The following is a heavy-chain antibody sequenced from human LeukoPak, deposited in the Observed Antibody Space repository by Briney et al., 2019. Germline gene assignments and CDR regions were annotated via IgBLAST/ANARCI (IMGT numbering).Heavy chain of an antibody. CDR2: INQDGSGK. V-gene: IGHV3-7*03. CDR3: AKSSGLLRFLEWLYLDLGAFDI. CDR1: GFTFYYHG. D-gene: IGHD3-3*01. J-gene: IGHJ3*02. Sequence: PGGSLRLSCGASGFTFYYHGMSWVRQAPGKGLEWVANINQDGSGKYFVDSVKGRFTISRDNAKNSLYLQMNSLRAEDTVVYYCAKSSGLLRFLEWLYLDLGAFDIWGQGTMVTVSS.